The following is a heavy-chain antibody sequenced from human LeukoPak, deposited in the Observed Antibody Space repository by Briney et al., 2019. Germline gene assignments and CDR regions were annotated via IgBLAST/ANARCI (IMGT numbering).Heavy chain of an antibody. Sequence: GGSLRLSCAASGFSFKIYSMNWVRQAPGKGLEWISYISSGGITIYYADSVKGRFTISRDNANNSVYLQMNSLRAEDTAVYYCARADIALLSIDYWGQGALVTVSS. CDR1: GFSFKIYS. CDR3: ARADIALLSIDY. D-gene: IGHD2/OR15-2a*01. V-gene: IGHV3-48*01. J-gene: IGHJ4*02. CDR2: ISSGGITI.